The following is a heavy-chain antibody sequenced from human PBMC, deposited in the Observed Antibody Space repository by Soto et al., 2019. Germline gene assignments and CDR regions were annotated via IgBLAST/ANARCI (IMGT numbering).Heavy chain of an antibody. V-gene: IGHV1-3*01. CDR3: ARDEGFLCSGNSCHYGFDP. J-gene: IGHJ5*02. CDR1: GYIFTTYA. D-gene: IGHD5-12*01. Sequence: ASVKVSCKASGYIFTTYAMHWVRQAPGQRLEWMGWINVGNGNTKYSQSLQGRVTITRDTSASTAYMELTSLTSVDTAVYYCARDEGFLCSGNSCHYGFDPWGQGTLVTVSS. CDR2: INVGNGNT.